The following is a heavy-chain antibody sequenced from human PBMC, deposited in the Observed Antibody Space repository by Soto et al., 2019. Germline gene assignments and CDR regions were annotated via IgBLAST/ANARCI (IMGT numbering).Heavy chain of an antibody. Sequence: GGSLRLSCAASGFTFSSYWMSWVRQAPGKGLEWVANIKQDGSEKYYVDSVKGRFTISRDNAKNSLYLQMNSLRAEDTAVYYCARDRVTIFGVVRGGHDYWGQGTLVTVSS. CDR2: IKQDGSEK. J-gene: IGHJ4*02. D-gene: IGHD3-3*01. CDR3: ARDRVTIFGVVRGGHDY. CDR1: GFTFSSYW. V-gene: IGHV3-7*01.